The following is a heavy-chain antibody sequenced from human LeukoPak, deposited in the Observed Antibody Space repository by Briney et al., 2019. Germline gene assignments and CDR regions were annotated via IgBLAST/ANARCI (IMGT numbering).Heavy chain of an antibody. J-gene: IGHJ3*02. Sequence: SQTLSLTCAVSGGSISSGGYSWSWNRQPPGKGLEWIGYIYHSGSTYYNPSLRSRGTISVHRSKNQFSLKLSSVTAADTAVYYCARFSPHNNIFTGYYTGAFDIWGQGTMVTVSS. CDR3: ARFSPHNNIFTGYYTGAFDI. CDR1: GGSISSGGYS. D-gene: IGHD3-9*01. CDR2: IYHSGST. V-gene: IGHV4-30-2*01.